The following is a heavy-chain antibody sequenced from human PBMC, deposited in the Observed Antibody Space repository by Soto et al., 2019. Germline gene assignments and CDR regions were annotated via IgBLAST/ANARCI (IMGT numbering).Heavy chain of an antibody. CDR1: GFTFSSYA. Sequence: LRLSCAASGFTFSSYAMHWVRQAPGKGLEWVAVISYDGSNKYYADSVKGRFTISRDNSKNTLYLQMNSLRAEDTAVYYCANYDFWSGYTVDYWGQGTLVTVSS. V-gene: IGHV3-30-3*01. D-gene: IGHD3-3*01. CDR2: ISYDGSNK. J-gene: IGHJ4*02. CDR3: ANYDFWSGYTVDY.